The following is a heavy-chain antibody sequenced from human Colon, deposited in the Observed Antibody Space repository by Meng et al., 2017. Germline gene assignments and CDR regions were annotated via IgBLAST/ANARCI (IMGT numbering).Heavy chain of an antibody. CDR1: GYIFTNYV. CDR3: ARAIAAAGSNWFDL. Sequence: QVKLVTSGAMGTNPGATVKVSSKASGYIFTNYVTNWVRQATGQGLEWMGWMNPNSGNTGYAQKFQGRVTMTRNASISTAYMELSSLRSDDTAVYYCARAIAAAGSNWFDLWGQGTLVTVSS. D-gene: IGHD6-13*01. V-gene: IGHV1-8*01. CDR2: MNPNSGNT. J-gene: IGHJ5*02.